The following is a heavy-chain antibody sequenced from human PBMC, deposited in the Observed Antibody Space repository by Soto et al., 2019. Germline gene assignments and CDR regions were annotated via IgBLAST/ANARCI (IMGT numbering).Heavy chain of an antibody. CDR1: GYTFTGYY. CDR3: ARPCTAYYFDY. J-gene: IGHJ4*02. V-gene: IGHV1-2*04. CDR2: INPNSGGT. Sequence: QVQLVQSGAEVKKPGASVKVSCKASGYTFTGYYMHWVRQAPGQGPEWMGWINPNSGGTNYAQKFQGWVAMTRDTSISTAYMELSRLRSDDTAVYSCARPCTAYYFDYWSQGTLVTVSS.